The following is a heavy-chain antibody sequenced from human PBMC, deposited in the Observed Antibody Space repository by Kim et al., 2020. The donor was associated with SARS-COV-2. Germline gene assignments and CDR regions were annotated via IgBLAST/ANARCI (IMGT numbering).Heavy chain of an antibody. Sequence: TYDADSVKGRFTISRDNSKNTLYLQMNSLRAEDTAVYYCARGIRWYYCDYWGQGTLVTVSS. CDR3: ARGIRWYYCDY. CDR2: T. V-gene: IGHV3-66*01. J-gene: IGHJ4*02. D-gene: IGHD4-17*01.